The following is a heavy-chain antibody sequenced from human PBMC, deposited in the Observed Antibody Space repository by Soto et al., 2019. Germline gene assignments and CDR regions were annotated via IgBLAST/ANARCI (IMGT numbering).Heavy chain of an antibody. Sequence: GGSLRLSCTGSGFSFFSYAMSWVRQAPGKGLEWVSTISGSGGHTYYADSVKGRFVVSRDNDKNTVYLHMSSLTGEDTAVYFCAKIEMGWFAHWGQGTQVTVS. CDR3: AKIEMGWFAH. V-gene: IGHV3-23*01. J-gene: IGHJ5*02. CDR1: GFSFFSYA. D-gene: IGHD2-8*01. CDR2: ISGSGGHT.